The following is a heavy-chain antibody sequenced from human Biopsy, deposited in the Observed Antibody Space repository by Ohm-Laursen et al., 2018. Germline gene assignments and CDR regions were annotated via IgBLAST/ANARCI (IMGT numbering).Heavy chain of an antibody. V-gene: IGHV1-24*01. Sequence: SVKVSCNVSGDTLTDLSMHWLRQAPGEGLEWLGGFAPEDGATFYAHKFQGRVTVTEDTSTDTAYMELNSLRSEDTAVYYCATGIRTGWYYFDSWGQGTLVTVSS. D-gene: IGHD6-19*01. CDR2: FAPEDGAT. J-gene: IGHJ4*02. CDR1: GDTLTDLS. CDR3: ATGIRTGWYYFDS.